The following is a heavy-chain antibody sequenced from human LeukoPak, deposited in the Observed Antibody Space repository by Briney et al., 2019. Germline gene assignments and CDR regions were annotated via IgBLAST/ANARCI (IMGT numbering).Heavy chain of an antibody. D-gene: IGHD3-22*01. CDR3: ARATRIVVVITSGFDY. J-gene: IGHJ4*02. V-gene: IGHV4-59*01. CDR1: GGSISSYY. Sequence: SETLSLTCTVSGGSISSYYWSWIRQPPGKGLEWIGYIYYSGSTNYNPSLKSRVTISVDTSKNQFSLKLSSVTAADTAVYYCARATRIVVVITSGFDYWGQGTLVTVSS. CDR2: IYYSGST.